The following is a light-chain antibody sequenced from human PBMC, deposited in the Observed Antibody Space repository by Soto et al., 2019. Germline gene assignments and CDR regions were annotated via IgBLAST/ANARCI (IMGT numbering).Light chain of an antibody. CDR3: QQYYSFPLT. J-gene: IGKJ5*01. Sequence: DIVMTQSPDFLAVSLGERATINCKSSQSVLYSSTNKNYLAWYKQKPGQPPNLHIYWASTRESGVPDRFSGGGSGTDVTLTISSLQAEDVAVDYCQQYYSFPLTFGQGPRLEI. CDR2: WAS. CDR1: QSVLYSSTNKNY. V-gene: IGKV4-1*01.